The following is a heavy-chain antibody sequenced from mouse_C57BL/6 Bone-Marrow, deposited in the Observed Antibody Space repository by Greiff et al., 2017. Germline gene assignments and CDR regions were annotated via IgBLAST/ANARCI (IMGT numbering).Heavy chain of an antibody. Sequence: VQLQQSGPGLVQPSQCLSITCTASGFSFTRYGVHWVRQSPGQGLEWLGVICRGGSTDYNAAFMSRLSITKDNSKSQVFFTMNSLQADDTAIYYSATNPFYDAPKAGDDAMDYWGQGTSVTVSS. V-gene: IGHV2-5*01. CDR2: ICRGGST. D-gene: IGHD2-1*01. J-gene: IGHJ4*01. CDR1: GFSFTRYG. CDR3: ATNPFYDAPKAGDDAMDY.